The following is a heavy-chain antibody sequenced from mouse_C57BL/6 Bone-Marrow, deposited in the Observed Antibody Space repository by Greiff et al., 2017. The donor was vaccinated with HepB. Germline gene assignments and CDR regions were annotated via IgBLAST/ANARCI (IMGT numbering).Heavy chain of an antibody. CDR3: ARGYGSSFYYAMDY. D-gene: IGHD1-1*01. V-gene: IGHV1-47*01. J-gene: IGHJ4*01. CDR2: FHPYNDDT. CDR1: GYTFTTYP. Sequence: VKVVESGAELVKPGASVKMSCKASGYTFTTYPIEWMKQNHGKSLEWIGNFHPYNDDTKYNEKFKGKATLTVEKSSSTVYLELSRLTSDDSAVYYCARGYGSSFYYAMDYWGQGTSVTVSS.